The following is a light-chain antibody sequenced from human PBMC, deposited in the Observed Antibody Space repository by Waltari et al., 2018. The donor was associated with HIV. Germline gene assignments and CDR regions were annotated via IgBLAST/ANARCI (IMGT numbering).Light chain of an antibody. CDR2: EVS. CDR1: SSDVGGYTY. J-gene: IGLJ2*01. CDR3: SSYTSSDTVV. V-gene: IGLV2-14*01. Sequence: QSALTQPASVSGSPGPSITIPCTGTSSDVGGYTYVSWYQQHPGKAPKLMIYEVSNRPSGVSNRFSGSKSGNTASLTISGLQAEDESNYYCSSYTSSDTVVFGGGTKLTVL.